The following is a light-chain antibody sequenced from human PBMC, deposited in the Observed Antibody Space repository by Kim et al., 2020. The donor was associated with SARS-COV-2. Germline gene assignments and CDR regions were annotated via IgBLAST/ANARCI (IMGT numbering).Light chain of an antibody. CDR3: TSYTGTNVV. CDR1: SSDVGGYNY. CDR2: EVS. Sequence: QSALTQPPSASGSPGQSVTISCTGTSSDVGGYNYVSWYQQHPGKAPKAIIYEVSKRPSGVPDRFSGSKSGNTASLTVSGLQAEDEAHYYCTSYTGTNVVCGGGTQLTVL. V-gene: IGLV2-8*01. J-gene: IGLJ2*01.